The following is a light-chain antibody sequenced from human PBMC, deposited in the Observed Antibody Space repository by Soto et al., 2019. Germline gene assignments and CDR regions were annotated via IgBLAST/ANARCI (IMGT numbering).Light chain of an antibody. CDR3: QKYDKAPWT. V-gene: IGKV1-27*01. CDR1: QGISNY. CDR2: AAS. J-gene: IGKJ1*01. Sequence: DIQMTQSPASLSASLGDRVTITCRASQGISNYLAWYQQKPGKVPKVLIYAASTLQSGGPSRFSGSGSGTDFTLTISSLQPEDVATYYFQKYDKAPWTFGQGTKVEIK.